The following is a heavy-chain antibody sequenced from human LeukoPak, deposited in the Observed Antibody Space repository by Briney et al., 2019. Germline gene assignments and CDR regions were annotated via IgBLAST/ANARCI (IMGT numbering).Heavy chain of an antibody. CDR1: GYTFTSYG. Sequence: VASVKVSCKASGYTFTSYGISWVRQAPGQGLEWMGWISAYNGNTNYAQKLQGRVTMTTDTSTSTAYMELRSLRSDDTAVYYCARVGCGGDCSYYYYYYMDVWGKGTTVTVSS. V-gene: IGHV1-18*01. CDR3: ARVGCGGDCSYYYYYYMDV. CDR2: ISAYNGNT. J-gene: IGHJ6*03. D-gene: IGHD2-21*01.